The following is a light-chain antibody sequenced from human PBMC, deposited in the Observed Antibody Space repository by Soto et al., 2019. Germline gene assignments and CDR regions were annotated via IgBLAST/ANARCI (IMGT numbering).Light chain of an antibody. CDR1: SSDVGLYNL. Sequence: QSALTQPASVSGSPGQSITISCTGTSSDVGLYNLVSWYQQLPGKAPKLIIYEVNERPSGISDRVSGSKSGNTASLTISGLQDEDAADYYCCSYVGSSILMFGGGTKLTVL. CDR3: CSYVGSSILM. V-gene: IGLV2-23*02. J-gene: IGLJ3*02. CDR2: EVN.